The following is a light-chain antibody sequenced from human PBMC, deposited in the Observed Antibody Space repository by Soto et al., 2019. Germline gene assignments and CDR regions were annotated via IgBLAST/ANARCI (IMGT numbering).Light chain of an antibody. CDR2: DAS. J-gene: IGKJ4*01. Sequence: EIVLTQSPATLSLSPGERATLSCRASQSVRNFLAWYQQKPGQAPRLLIYDASNRATGIPARFSGSGSGTDFTLTISSLEPEDFAVYDCQQRFNWLTFGGGTKVEIK. CDR3: QQRFNWLT. CDR1: QSVRNF. V-gene: IGKV3-11*01.